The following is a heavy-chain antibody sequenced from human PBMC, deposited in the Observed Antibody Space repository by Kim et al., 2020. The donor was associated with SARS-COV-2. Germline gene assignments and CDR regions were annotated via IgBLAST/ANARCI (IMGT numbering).Heavy chain of an antibody. Sequence: SETLSLTCTVSGGSISSYYWSWIRQPPGKGLEWIGYIYYSGSTNYNPSLKSRVTISVDTSKNQFSLKLSSVTAADTAVYYCARGCYSNYCYYYYGMDVWGQGTTVTVSS. D-gene: IGHD4-4*01. J-gene: IGHJ6*02. CDR2: IYYSGST. CDR3: ARGCYSNYCYYYYGMDV. CDR1: GGSISSYY. V-gene: IGHV4-59*13.